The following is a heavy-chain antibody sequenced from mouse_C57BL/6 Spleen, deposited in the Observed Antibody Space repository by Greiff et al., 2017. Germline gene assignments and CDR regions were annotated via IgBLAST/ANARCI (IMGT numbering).Heavy chain of an antibody. J-gene: IGHJ1*03. CDR2: INPNYGTT. V-gene: IGHV1-39*01. Sequence: EVQLQQSGPELVKPGASVKISCKASGYSFTDYNMNWVKQSNGKSLEWIGVINPNYGTTNYNQTFKGKATLTVDQSSSTAYMQLNSLTSEDSAVYYCTRNYYGSRENFDVWGTGTTVTVSS. CDR3: TRNYYGSRENFDV. CDR1: GYSFTDYN. D-gene: IGHD1-1*01.